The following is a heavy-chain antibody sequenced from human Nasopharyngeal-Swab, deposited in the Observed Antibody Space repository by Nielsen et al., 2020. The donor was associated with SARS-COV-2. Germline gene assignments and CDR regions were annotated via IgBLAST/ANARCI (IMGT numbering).Heavy chain of an antibody. D-gene: IGHD3-10*01. J-gene: IGHJ6*04. V-gene: IGHV4-31*02. Sequence: WIRQPPGKGLEWIGYIYYSGSTYYNPSLKSRVIISVDTSKNQFSLKLSSVTAADTAVYYCARDRRNYYGSGSYLGVWGKGTTVTVSS. CDR2: IYYSGST. CDR3: ARDRRNYYGSGSYLGV.